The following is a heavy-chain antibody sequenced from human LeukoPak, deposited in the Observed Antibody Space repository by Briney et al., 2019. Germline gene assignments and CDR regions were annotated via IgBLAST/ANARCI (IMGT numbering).Heavy chain of an antibody. CDR3: AKDFWSGYYSGYFDY. CDR1: GFTFSSYA. V-gene: IGHV3-23*01. CDR2: ISGGGGSI. Sequence: GGSLRLSCAASGFTFSSYAMSWVRQAPGKGLEWVSAISGGGGSIYYADSVKGRFTISRDKSKNTLYLQMNSLRAEDTALYYCAKDFWSGYYSGYFDYWGQGTLVTVSS. D-gene: IGHD3-3*01. J-gene: IGHJ4*02.